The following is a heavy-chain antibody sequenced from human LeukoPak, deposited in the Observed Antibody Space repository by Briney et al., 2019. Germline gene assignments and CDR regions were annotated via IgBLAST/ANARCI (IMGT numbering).Heavy chain of an antibody. V-gene: IGHV3-7*01. CDR3: PTGYRSGWYFYFQH. J-gene: IGHJ1*01. D-gene: IGHD6-19*01. Sequence: GGSLRLSCEASGLTFNKYWMTWVRQAPGKGLEWVANIKQDGSEKNYVDSVKGRFTISRDNAKNSLSLRMNSLSAEDAAVYYCPTGYRSGWYFYFQHRGQGSLVSVPS. CDR2: IKQDGSEK. CDR1: GLTFNKYW.